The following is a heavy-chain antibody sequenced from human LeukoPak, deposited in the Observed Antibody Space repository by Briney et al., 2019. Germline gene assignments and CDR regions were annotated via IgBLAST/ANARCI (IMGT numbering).Heavy chain of an antibody. D-gene: IGHD3-3*01. CDR2: MNPNSGNT. CDR3: ARVKMSLDTPKPYYDFWSGRMDSGQYFDY. CDR1: GYTFTSYD. Sequence: GASVKVSCKASGYTFTSYDINWVRQATGQGLEWMGWMNPNSGNTGYAQKFQGRVTMTRNTSISTAYMELSSLRSEDTAVYYCARVKMSLDTPKPYYDFWSGRMDSGQYFDYWGQGTLVTVSS. V-gene: IGHV1-8*01. J-gene: IGHJ4*02.